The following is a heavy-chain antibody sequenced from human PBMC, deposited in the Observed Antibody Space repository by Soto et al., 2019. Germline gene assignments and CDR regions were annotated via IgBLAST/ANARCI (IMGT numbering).Heavy chain of an antibody. CDR2: ISSDGKNE. J-gene: IGHJ4*02. D-gene: IGHD6-13*01. CDR1: GFTFSSYA. CDR3: SRGVYSSSWFFDY. V-gene: IGHV3-30*04. Sequence: QVQLVESGGGVVQPGRSLRLSCAASGFTFSSYAMHWVRQAPNKGLEWLAVISSDGKNEYYADSVKGRFTISRDNSKNTMYVHINSLRGEDTAVYKCSRGVYSSSWFFDYWGQGTLVTVSS.